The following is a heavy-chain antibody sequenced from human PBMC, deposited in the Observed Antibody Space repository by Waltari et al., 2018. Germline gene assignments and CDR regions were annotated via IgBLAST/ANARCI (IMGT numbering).Heavy chain of an antibody. CDR2: NYHGGST. Sequence: QVQLQESGPGLVKPSGTLSLTCAVSGGSISSSNWWSWVRQPPGKGLEWIGENYHGGSTNYNPSLKSRVTISVDKSKNQFSLKLSSVTAADTAVYYCARDSSSSGWSHNWLDPWGQGTLVTVSS. CDR1: GGSISSSNW. V-gene: IGHV4-4*02. J-gene: IGHJ5*02. CDR3: ARDSSSSGWSHNWLDP. D-gene: IGHD6-19*01.